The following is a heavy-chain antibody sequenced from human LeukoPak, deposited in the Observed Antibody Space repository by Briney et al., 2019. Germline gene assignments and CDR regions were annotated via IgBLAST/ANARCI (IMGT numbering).Heavy chain of an antibody. J-gene: IGHJ4*02. CDR1: GGSISSYY. CDR3: ARGVFWSGYFDY. Sequence: SETLSLTCTVSGGSISSYYWSWIRQPPGKGLEWIGYIYYSGSTNYNPSLKSRVTISVDTSKNQFSLKLSSVTAAGTAVYYCARGVFWSGYFDYWGQGTLVTVSS. D-gene: IGHD3-3*01. CDR2: IYYSGST. V-gene: IGHV4-59*01.